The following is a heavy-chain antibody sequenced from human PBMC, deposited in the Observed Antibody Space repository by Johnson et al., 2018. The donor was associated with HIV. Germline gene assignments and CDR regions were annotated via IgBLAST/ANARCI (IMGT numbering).Heavy chain of an antibody. CDR1: GFTFSIYW. CDR3: AREIRITMIKGHGGVAFDI. V-gene: IGHV3-7*03. J-gene: IGHJ3*02. CDR2: IKQDGSEK. Sequence: VQLVESGGGFIQPGGSLRLSCAASGFTFSIYWMSWVRQAPGKGLEWVANIKQDGSEKYYVDSVKVRFTISRDNAKKSLYLQMNSLRAEDTALYYCAREIRITMIKGHGGVAFDIWGQGTMVTVSS. D-gene: IGHD3-22*01.